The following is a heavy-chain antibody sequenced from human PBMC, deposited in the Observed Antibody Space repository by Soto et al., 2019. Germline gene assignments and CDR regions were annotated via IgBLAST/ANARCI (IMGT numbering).Heavy chain of an antibody. Sequence: QVQLVESGGDVIHSGKSLRLSCAVSGFTFSLYGMHWIRQAPGKGLEWVAFISYEGRNKYYADSVKGRFTISRDNSKNTVFLQMDSLRPEDTAVYYCAKGRDSTLLRWQYFDNWGQGTQVTVSS. V-gene: IGHV3-30*18. CDR1: GFTFSLYG. D-gene: IGHD4-4*01. J-gene: IGHJ4*02. CDR3: AKGRDSTLLRWQYFDN. CDR2: ISYEGRNK.